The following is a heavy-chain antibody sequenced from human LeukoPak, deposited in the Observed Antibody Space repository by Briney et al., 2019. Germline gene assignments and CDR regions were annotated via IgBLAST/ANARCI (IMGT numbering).Heavy chain of an antibody. CDR3: AKGFQGTYYDFWSGSYNFDF. J-gene: IGHJ4*02. CDR1: GLTFSSYA. V-gene: IGHV3-23*01. CDR2: ISGSGGGT. Sequence: GGSLRLSCAASGLTFSSYAMSWVRQAPGRGLQWVSAISGSGGGTYYADSVKGRFTISRDNSKNTLYLQMNSLRAEDTAVYYCAKGFQGTYYDFWSGSYNFDFWGQGTLVTVSS. D-gene: IGHD3-3*01.